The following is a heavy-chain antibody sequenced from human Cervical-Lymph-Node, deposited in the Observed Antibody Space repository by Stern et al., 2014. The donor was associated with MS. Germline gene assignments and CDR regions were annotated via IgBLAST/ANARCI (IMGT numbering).Heavy chain of an antibody. V-gene: IGHV3-48*01. Sequence: EMQLVESGGGLVQPGGSLRLSCVASGFTFSAYTMNWVRQAPGRGLEWIAHISTTSDTIRYPDSGKGRFTISRDNAKNSLYLELSSVRVDDTAVYYCERALDYWGQGTLVTVSS. CDR1: GFTFSAYT. CDR3: ERALDY. CDR2: ISTTSDTI. J-gene: IGHJ4*02.